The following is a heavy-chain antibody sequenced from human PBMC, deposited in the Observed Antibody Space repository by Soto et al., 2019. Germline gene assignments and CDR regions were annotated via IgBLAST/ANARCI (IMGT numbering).Heavy chain of an antibody. CDR1: GFRLSYSG. CDR3: AKRRDGYHHGYS. J-gene: IGHJ4*02. CDR2: IWYDGTEI. D-gene: IGHD5-12*01. Sequence: QVQLVESGGGVVQPGGSLTLSCAASGFRLSYSGMHWVRQAPGKGLKWLAVIWYDGTEIYDADSAKGRFTISRDTSKNILYLQMNNLRADDTAIYYCAKRRDGYHHGYSWGQGTLVSVSS. V-gene: IGHV3-33*06.